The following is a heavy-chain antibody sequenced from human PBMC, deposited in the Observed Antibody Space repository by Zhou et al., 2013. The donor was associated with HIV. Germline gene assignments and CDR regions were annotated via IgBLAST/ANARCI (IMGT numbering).Heavy chain of an antibody. CDR3: ARGVVGYNSGWPWYFDL. Sequence: QVQLVQSGAEVKKPGSSVKVSCRASGLTFNNYALSWVRQAPGQGLEWMGGIIPIFGTANYAQKFQGRVTITADESTSTAYMELSSLRSEDTAVYYCARGVVGYNSGWPWYFDLWGRGTLVTVSS. CDR1: GLTFNNYA. V-gene: IGHV1-69*12. CDR2: IIPIFGTA. D-gene: IGHD6-19*01. J-gene: IGHJ2*01.